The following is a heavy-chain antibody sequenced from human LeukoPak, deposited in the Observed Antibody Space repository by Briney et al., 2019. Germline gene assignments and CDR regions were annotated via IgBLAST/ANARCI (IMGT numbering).Heavy chain of an antibody. Sequence: GGSLRLSCAASGFTFSNAWMSWVRQAPGKGLEWVGRIKIKTDGGTTDYAAPVKGRFTISRDDSKNTLYLQMNSLKTEDTAVYYCTTDTAHGCCSGGSCYHSGYWGQGTLVTVSS. CDR3: TTDTAHGCCSGGSCYHSGY. J-gene: IGHJ4*02. CDR1: GFTFSNAW. CDR2: IKIKTDGGTT. V-gene: IGHV3-15*01. D-gene: IGHD2-15*01.